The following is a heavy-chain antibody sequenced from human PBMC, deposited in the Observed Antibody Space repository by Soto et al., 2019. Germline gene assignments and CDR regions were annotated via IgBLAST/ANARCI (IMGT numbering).Heavy chain of an antibody. CDR2: INSDGSST. V-gene: IGHV3-74*01. Sequence: EVQLVESGGGLVQPGGSLRLSCAASGFTFRSYWMHWVRQAPGKGLVWVSRINSDGSSTSYADSVKGRFTISRDNAKNTLYLQMNSLRAADTAVYYCARVAARYYYGSGRDFDYWGKGALVTVSS. CDR3: ARVAARYYYGSGRDFDY. J-gene: IGHJ4*02. D-gene: IGHD3-10*01. CDR1: GFTFRSYW.